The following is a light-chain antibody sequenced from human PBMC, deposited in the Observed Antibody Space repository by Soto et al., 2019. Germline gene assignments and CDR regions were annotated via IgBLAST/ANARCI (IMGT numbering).Light chain of an antibody. V-gene: IGKV3-20*01. CDR3: QQYRASPPSWT. CDR2: GAF. Sequence: EIVLTQSPTTLSLSPGERATLSCRSSQSVTSDSLAWYLQKPGQAPRLLIYGAFNRATGIPDRFSGSGSGAGFYLTVSRLEPEDFGLYSYQQYRASPPSWTFGQGTKVEIK. J-gene: IGKJ1*01. CDR1: QSVTSDS.